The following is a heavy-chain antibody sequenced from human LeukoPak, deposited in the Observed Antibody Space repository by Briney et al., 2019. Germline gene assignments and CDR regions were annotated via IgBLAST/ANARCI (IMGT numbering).Heavy chain of an antibody. CDR2: INPNSGGT. Sequence: ASVKVSCKASGYTFTGYYMHWVRQAPGQGLEWMGWINPNSGGTNYAQKFQGRVTMTRDTSISTAYMELSRLRSDDTAVYYCARGYCSSTSCYPIDYWGQGTLVIVSS. V-gene: IGHV1-2*02. CDR3: ARGYCSSTSCYPIDY. CDR1: GYTFTGYY. D-gene: IGHD2-2*01. J-gene: IGHJ4*02.